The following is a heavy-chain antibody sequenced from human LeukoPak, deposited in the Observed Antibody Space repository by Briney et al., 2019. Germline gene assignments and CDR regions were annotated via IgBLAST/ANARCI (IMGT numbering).Heavy chain of an antibody. J-gene: IGHJ4*02. CDR3: ARVGPYCGGDCYPDYFDS. Sequence: AGGYLRLSCAASGFTFSSYSMNWVRQAPGKGLEWVSSISSSSRYIYYADSVKGRFTISRDNAKNSLYLQMNSLRAEDTAVYYCARVGPYCGGDCYPDYFDSWGQGTLVTVSS. CDR1: GFTFSSYS. CDR2: ISSSSRYI. V-gene: IGHV3-21*01. D-gene: IGHD2-21*02.